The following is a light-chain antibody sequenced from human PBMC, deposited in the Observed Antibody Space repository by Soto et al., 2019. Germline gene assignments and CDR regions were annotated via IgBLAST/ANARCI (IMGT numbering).Light chain of an antibody. J-gene: IGKJ2*01. CDR3: QQRSHWPT. V-gene: IGKV3-11*01. CDR2: DAS. CDR1: QSISSF. Sequence: EIVLTQSPATLSLSPGERATLSCRASQSISSFLAWYQQKPGQAPRLLIYDASNRATGIPARFSGRGSGTDFTLTISSLEPEDFAVYYCQQRSHWPTFGQGTKLEIK.